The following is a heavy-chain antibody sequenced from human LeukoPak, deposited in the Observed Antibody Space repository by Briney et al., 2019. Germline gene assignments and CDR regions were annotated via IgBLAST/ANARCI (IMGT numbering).Heavy chain of an antibody. CDR2: INPNSGGT. J-gene: IGHJ4*02. CDR3: ARGSSSWYVDFDY. CDR1: GYTFTGYY. V-gene: IGHV1-2*04. Sequence: ASVKVSCKASGYTFTGYYMHWVRQAPGQGLEWMGWINPNSGGTNYAQKFQGWVTMTRDTSISTAYMELGRLRSDDTAVYYCARGSSSWYVDFDYWGQGTLVTVSS. D-gene: IGHD6-13*01.